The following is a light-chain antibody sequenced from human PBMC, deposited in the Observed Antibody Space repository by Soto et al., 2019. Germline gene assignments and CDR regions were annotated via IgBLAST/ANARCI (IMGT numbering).Light chain of an antibody. CDR3: QQGYNTPWT. Sequence: IQMTQSPSSLSASVGDRVTITCRASQTIRTNLNWYQQKPAQAPKLLIYAASNLRSGVPSRFSGSGSGTDFTLTITSLQPEDFAAYYCQQGYNTPWTFGPGTTVEI. CDR1: QTIRTN. V-gene: IGKV1-39*01. CDR2: AAS. J-gene: IGKJ1*01.